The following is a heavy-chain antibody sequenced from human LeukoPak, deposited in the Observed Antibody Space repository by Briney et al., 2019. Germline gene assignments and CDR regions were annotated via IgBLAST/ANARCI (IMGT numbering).Heavy chain of an antibody. D-gene: IGHD1-26*01. CDR3: AREYSAFEI. J-gene: IGHJ3*02. Sequence: PSETLSLTCTVSGGSISSGDYYWSWIRQPPGKGLEWIGYIHHSGSTSYNPSLKSRITISVDTSRNQLSLTLNSVTAADTAVYYCAREYSAFEIWGQGTMVTVSS. V-gene: IGHV4-61*08. CDR1: GGSISSGDYY. CDR2: IHHSGST.